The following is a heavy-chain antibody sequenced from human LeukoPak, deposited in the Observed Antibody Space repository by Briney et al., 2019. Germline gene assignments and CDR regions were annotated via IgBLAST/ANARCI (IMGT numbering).Heavy chain of an antibody. CDR3: AKGGLGAGKRVPFDY. CDR2: ISGTGGST. CDR1: GFTFSGNA. D-gene: IGHD4/OR15-4a*01. J-gene: IGHJ4*02. V-gene: IGHV3-23*01. Sequence: GGSPRLSCVASGFTFSGNAMSWVRQAPGKGLEWVSGISGTGGSTYYADSVKGRFTTSRDNSKNTLYLQMNSLRAEDTAVYYCAKGGLGAGKRVPFDYWGQGTLVTVSS.